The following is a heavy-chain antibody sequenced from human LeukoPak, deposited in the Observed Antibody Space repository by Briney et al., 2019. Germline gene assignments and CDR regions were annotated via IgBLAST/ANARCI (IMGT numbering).Heavy chain of an antibody. Sequence: GASVKVSCKASGYTLTSYGISWVRQAPGQGLEWMGWISAYNGNTNYAQNLQGRVTMTTDTSTNTAYMELRSLRSDDTAVYYCASLVGATPIDHWGQGTLVTVSS. V-gene: IGHV1-18*01. J-gene: IGHJ4*02. CDR1: GYTLTSYG. CDR2: ISAYNGNT. CDR3: ASLVGATPIDH. D-gene: IGHD1-26*01.